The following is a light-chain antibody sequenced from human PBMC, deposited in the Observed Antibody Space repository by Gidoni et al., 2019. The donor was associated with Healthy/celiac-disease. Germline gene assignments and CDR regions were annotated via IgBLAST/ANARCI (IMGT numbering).Light chain of an antibody. CDR1: QSISSY. CDR2: ATS. J-gene: IGKJ2*01. CDR3: QQSYSTLMYT. V-gene: IGKV1-39*01. Sequence: SASVGDRVTITCRASQSISSYLNWYQQKPGKAPKLMIYATSSLQSRVPSRFSGSGSGTDFTLTISSLQPEDFATYYCQQSYSTLMYTFGQGTKLEIK.